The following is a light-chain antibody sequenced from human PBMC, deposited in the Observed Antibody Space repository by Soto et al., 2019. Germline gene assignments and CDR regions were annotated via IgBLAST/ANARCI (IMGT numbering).Light chain of an antibody. J-gene: IGKJ1*01. Sequence: ESLLTKAPSNLSFAPGERATRCCRASQSASSNLAWYQQKPGQAPRLLIYDASNRATGIPARFSGSGSGTDFTLTISSLEPEDFAVYYCQQYNNWPLTFGQGTKVDIK. CDR3: QQYNNWPLT. V-gene: IGKV3-11*01. CDR1: QSASSN. CDR2: DAS.